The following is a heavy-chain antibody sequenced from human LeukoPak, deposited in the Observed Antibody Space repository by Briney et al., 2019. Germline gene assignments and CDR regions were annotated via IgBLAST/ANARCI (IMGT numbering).Heavy chain of an antibody. V-gene: IGHV3-64*01. J-gene: IGHJ4*02. D-gene: IGHD4-23*01. CDR2: ISSNGGST. Sequence: PGGSLRLSCAASGFAFSSYAMHWVRQAPGKGLEYVSAISSNGGSTYYANSVKGRFTISRDNSKNTLYLQMGSLRAEDMAVYYCARDDYGGSYDYWGQGTLVTVSS. CDR1: GFAFSSYA. CDR3: ARDDYGGSYDY.